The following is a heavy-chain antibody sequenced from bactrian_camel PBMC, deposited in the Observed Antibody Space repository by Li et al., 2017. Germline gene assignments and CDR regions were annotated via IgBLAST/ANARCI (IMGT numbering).Heavy chain of an antibody. Sequence: VQLVESGGGSVQAGGSLSLSCVDSGYPYNRYCIGWFRHAPGKEREGVASIGRDGIGSYADSVKGRFTISRDSAENSVYLQMNNLKPDDTAVYYCAADRLACLGSTWSGESLKWNYWGQGTQVTVS. CDR1: GYPYNRYC. CDR2: IGRDGIG. D-gene: IGHD1*01. J-gene: IGHJ4*01. V-gene: IGHV3S63*01. CDR3: AADRLACLGSTWSGESLKWNY.